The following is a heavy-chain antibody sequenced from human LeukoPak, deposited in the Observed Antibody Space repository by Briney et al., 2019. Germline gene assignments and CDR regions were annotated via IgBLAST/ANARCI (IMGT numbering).Heavy chain of an antibody. D-gene: IGHD6-6*01. CDR3: ANIYSSSSFFGYYYGMDV. CDR1: GFTFSSYG. CDR2: ISYDGSNK. Sequence: LAGGSLRLSCAASGFTFSSYGMHWVRQAPGKGLEWVAVISYDGSNKYYADSVKGRFTISRDNSKNTLYLQMNSLRAKDTAVYYCANIYSSSSFFGYYYGMDVWGQGTTVTVSS. J-gene: IGHJ6*02. V-gene: IGHV3-30*18.